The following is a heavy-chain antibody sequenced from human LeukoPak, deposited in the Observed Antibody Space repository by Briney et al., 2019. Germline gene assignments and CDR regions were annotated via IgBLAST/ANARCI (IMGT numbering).Heavy chain of an antibody. CDR2: INSDGSST. CDR3: ARDAVIYYYDSSGYSIDY. J-gene: IGHJ4*02. CDR1: GFTFSSYW. V-gene: IGHV3-74*01. D-gene: IGHD3-22*01. Sequence: PGGSLRLSCAASGFTFSSYWMHWVRQAPGKGLVWVSRINSDGSSTSNADSVKGRFTISRDNAKNTLYLQMNSLRAEDTAVYYCARDAVIYYYDSSGYSIDYWGQGTLVTVSS.